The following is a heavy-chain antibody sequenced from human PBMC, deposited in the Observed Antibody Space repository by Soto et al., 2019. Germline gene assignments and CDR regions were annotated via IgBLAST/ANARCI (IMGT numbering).Heavy chain of an antibody. CDR3: ARDFKESQYYYSCMDV. V-gene: IGHV3-21*06. J-gene: IGHJ6*03. D-gene: IGHD3-10*01. CDR2: ISSSSIYT. Sequence: EVQLVESVGGLVKPGGSLRLSCVVSGFTFSSYSMNWVRQAPGKGLEWVSSISSSSIYTYYADSVKGRFTISRDNAKNSVYLQMNSLRAEDTAVYYCARDFKESQYYYSCMDVWGKGTTVTVSS. CDR1: GFTFSSYS.